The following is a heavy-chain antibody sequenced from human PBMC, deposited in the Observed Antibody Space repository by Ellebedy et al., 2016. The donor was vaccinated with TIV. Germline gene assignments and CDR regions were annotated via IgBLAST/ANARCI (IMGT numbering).Heavy chain of an antibody. CDR1: GFTFSDYY. Sequence: GESLKISXAASGFTFSDYYMSWIRQAPGKGLEWVSYISSSGSTIYYADSVKGRFTISRDNAKNSLYLQMNSLRAEDTAVYYCAKDTMVRGVIWDYWGQGTLVTVSS. CDR3: AKDTMVRGVIWDY. V-gene: IGHV3-11*01. J-gene: IGHJ4*02. D-gene: IGHD3-10*01. CDR2: ISSSGSTI.